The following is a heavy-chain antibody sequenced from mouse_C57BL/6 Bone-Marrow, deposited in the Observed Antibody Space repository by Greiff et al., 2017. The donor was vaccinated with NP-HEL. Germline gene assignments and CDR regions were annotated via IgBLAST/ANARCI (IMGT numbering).Heavy chain of an antibody. V-gene: IGHV1-66*01. CDR1: GYSFTSYY. D-gene: IGHD1-1*01. CDR2: IYPGSGNT. J-gene: IGHJ4*01. CDR3: AREGYYGSSFYYAMDY. Sequence: QVQLQQSGPELVKPGASVKISCKASGYSFTSYYIHWVKQRPGQGLEWIGWIYPGSGNTKYNEKFKGKATLTADTSSSTAYMQLSSLTSEDSAVYYCAREGYYGSSFYYAMDYWGQGTSVTVSS.